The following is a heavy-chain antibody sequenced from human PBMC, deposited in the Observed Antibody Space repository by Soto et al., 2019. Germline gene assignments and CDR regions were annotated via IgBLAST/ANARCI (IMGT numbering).Heavy chain of an antibody. CDR2: TYYRSKWYN. D-gene: IGHD3-3*01. V-gene: IGHV6-1*01. Sequence: PSQTLSLTCAISGDSVSSNSAAWNWIRQSPSRGLEWLGRTYYRSKWYNDYAVSVKSRITINPDTSKNQFSLQLNSVTPEDTAVYYCARDFSLSRLRANAFDIWGQGTMVTVSS. J-gene: IGHJ3*02. CDR1: GDSVSSNSAA. CDR3: ARDFSLSRLRANAFDI.